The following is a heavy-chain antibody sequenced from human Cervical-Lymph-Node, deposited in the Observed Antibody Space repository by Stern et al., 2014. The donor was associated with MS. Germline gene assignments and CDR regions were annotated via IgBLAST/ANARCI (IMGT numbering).Heavy chain of an antibody. CDR1: GSPFTASS. J-gene: IGHJ4*02. CDR3: ARSQPFSY. CDR2: INPRTGNP. Sequence: VQLVESGSELKQPGASVTVSCRVSGSPFTASSISWVRQAPGRGLEGMGWINPRTGNPTYALDFTGRFVFSLDTSVSAAVLQISSLKADDTAVYYCARSQPFSYWGQGTRVTVSP. D-gene: IGHD6-13*01. V-gene: IGHV7-4-1*02.